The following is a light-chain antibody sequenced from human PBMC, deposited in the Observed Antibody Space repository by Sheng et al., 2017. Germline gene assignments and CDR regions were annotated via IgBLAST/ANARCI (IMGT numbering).Light chain of an antibody. CDR1: SGSIASNY. CDR2: EDT. CDR3: QSYDGNNVV. J-gene: IGLJ2*01. Sequence: NFLLTQPHSVSESPGETVTISCTRISGSIASNYIQWYQQRPGSSPXSVIYEDTERPSGVPDRFSGSIDSSSNSASLTISGLKTEDEADYYCQSYDGNNVVFGGGTKLTVL. V-gene: IGLV6-57*01.